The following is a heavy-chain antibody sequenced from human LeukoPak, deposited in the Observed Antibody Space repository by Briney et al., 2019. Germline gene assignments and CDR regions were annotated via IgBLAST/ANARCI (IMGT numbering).Heavy chain of an antibody. Sequence: GGSLRLSCAASGFTFSSYWMSWVRQAPGKGLEWVSAISGSGGSTYYADSVKGRFTISRDNSKNTLYLQMNSLRAEDTAVYYCARGYCSSTSCYGPLYNWFDPWGQGTLVTVSS. J-gene: IGHJ5*02. D-gene: IGHD2-2*01. CDR1: GFTFSSYW. V-gene: IGHV3-23*01. CDR3: ARGYCSSTSCYGPLYNWFDP. CDR2: ISGSGGST.